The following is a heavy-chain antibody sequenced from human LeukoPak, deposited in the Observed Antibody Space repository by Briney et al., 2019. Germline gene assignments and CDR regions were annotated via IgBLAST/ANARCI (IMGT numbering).Heavy chain of an antibody. Sequence: GGSLRLSCAASGFTFSTYDMNWVRQAPGKGLEWLSYISSRGGTIYYADSVKGRFTISRDDSKNTLYLQMNSLRAEDTAVYYCARGSSGSTYYYMDVWGKGTTVTVSS. D-gene: IGHD3-22*01. CDR1: GFTFSTYD. J-gene: IGHJ6*03. CDR2: ISSRGGTI. CDR3: ARGSSGSTYYYMDV. V-gene: IGHV3-48*03.